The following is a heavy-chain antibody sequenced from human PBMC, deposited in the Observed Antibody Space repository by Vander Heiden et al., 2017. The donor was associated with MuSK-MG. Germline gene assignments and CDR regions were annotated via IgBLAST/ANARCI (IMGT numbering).Heavy chain of an antibody. J-gene: IGHJ4*02. CDR1: GYTFSSYA. CDR3: AKASQASGVVLLWFGAIDS. Sequence: EVQLLESGGGLVQSGGSLRLSCAASGYTFSSYAMRWVRQAAGKGLEWFSAISGSGGSTYYADSVKVRFTISRSNSQNTLLLQMNSLRAEATAVYYCAKASQASGVVLLWFGAIDSWGQGTLVTLSS. D-gene: IGHD3-10*01. CDR2: ISGSGGST. V-gene: IGHV3-23*01.